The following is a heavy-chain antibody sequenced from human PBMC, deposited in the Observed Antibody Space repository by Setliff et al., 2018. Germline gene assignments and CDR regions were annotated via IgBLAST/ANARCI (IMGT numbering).Heavy chain of an antibody. Sequence: ASVKVSCKASGYTFNNYFLHWVRQAPGQGLEWMGRFHPYSGHTNYAQNFQGRVTMTMDASINTAYMELSRLTCDDTAVYYCARATRDSDGWYYEYRWFDPWGQGTLVTVSS. CDR3: ARATRDSDGWYYEYRWFDP. CDR1: GYTFNNYF. D-gene: IGHD6-19*01. V-gene: IGHV1-2*06. CDR2: FHPYSGHT. J-gene: IGHJ5*02.